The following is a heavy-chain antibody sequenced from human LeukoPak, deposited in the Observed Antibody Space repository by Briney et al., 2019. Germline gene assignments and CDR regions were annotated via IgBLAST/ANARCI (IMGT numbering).Heavy chain of an antibody. CDR1: GGSISSSSYH. Sequence: SETLSLTCTVSGGSISSSSYHWGWIRQPPGKGLEWIGNIYNGGSTYYNSSLKSRITISVDTSKNQFSLKLTSVTAADTAVYYCARHREGVVVVISDAFDIWGQGTMVTVSS. CDR3: ARHREGVVVVISDAFDI. CDR2: IYNGGST. D-gene: IGHD3-22*01. V-gene: IGHV4-39*01. J-gene: IGHJ3*02.